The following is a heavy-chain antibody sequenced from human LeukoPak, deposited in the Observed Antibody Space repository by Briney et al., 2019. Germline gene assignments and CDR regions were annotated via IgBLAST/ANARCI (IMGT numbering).Heavy chain of an antibody. D-gene: IGHD2-15*01. J-gene: IGHJ1*01. Sequence: GASVKVSCKASGYTFTGYYMHWVRQAPGQGLEWMGWINPNSGGTNYAQKFQGRVTMTRDTSISTAYMELSRLRSDDTAVYYCARDLWYCSGGSCYGEGKYFQHWGQGTLVTVSS. CDR3: ARDLWYCSGGSCYGEGKYFQH. CDR1: GYTFTGYY. V-gene: IGHV1-2*02. CDR2: INPNSGGT.